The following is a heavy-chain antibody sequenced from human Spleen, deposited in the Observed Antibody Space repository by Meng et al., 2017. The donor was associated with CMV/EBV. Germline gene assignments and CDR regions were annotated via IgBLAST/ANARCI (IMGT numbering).Heavy chain of an antibody. D-gene: IGHD2-2*01. J-gene: IGHJ3*01. CDR1: GGSISSYY. V-gene: IGHV4-59*01. CDR3: ARAPPPYQLPQRGAFDV. Sequence: SETLSLTCSVSGGSISSYYWSWIRQPPGKTLEWIGYIYYSGSTDYNPSLKSRVIISLDTSKKQFSLNLTSVTSADTAVYFCARAPPPYQLPQRGAFDVWGQGTVVTVSS. CDR2: IYYSGST.